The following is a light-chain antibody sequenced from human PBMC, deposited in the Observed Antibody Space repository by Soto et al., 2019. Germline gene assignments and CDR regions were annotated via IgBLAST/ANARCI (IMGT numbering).Light chain of an antibody. CDR3: SSYTSSSTL. V-gene: IGLV2-14*01. CDR2: DVS. J-gene: IGLJ1*01. CDR1: SSDVGGYNY. Sequence: QCALTQPASVSGSPGQSVTISSPGTSSDVGGYNYVSWYQQHPGKAPKLMIYDVSNRPSGVSNRFSGSKSGNTASLTISGLQAEDEADYYCSSYTSSSTLFGTGTKVTVL.